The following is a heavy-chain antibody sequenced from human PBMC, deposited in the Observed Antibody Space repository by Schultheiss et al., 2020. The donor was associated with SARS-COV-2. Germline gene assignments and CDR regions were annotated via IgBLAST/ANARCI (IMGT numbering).Heavy chain of an antibody. V-gene: IGHV1-18*01. CDR1: GYIFASYG. D-gene: IGHD3-3*01. J-gene: IGHJ6*02. CDR2: ISTHNENT. Sequence: ASVKVSCKASGYIFASYGISWVRQAPGQGLEWMGWISTHNENTNYAQRLQGRVTMTTDTSTSTAYMELRSLRSDDTAVYYCAREGYYDFWSDSYTNFYGMDVWGQGNTVTVSS. CDR3: AREGYYDFWSDSYTNFYGMDV.